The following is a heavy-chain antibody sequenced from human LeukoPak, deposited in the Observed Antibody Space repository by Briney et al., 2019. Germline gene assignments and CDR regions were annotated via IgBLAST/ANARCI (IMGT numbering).Heavy chain of an antibody. CDR2: IYTSGST. Sequence: SETLSLTCTVSGGSISSGSYYWSWIRQPAGKGLEWIGRIYTSGSTNYNPSLKSRVTISVDTSKNQFSLKLSSVTAADTAVYYCARGSSGREYCYYYYMDVWGKGTTGTVSS. V-gene: IGHV4-61*02. J-gene: IGHJ6*03. D-gene: IGHD6-19*01. CDR1: GGSISSGSYY. CDR3: ARGSSGREYCYYYYMDV.